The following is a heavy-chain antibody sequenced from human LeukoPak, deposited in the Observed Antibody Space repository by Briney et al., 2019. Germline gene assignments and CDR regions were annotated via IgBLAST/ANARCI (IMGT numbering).Heavy chain of an antibody. V-gene: IGHV4-39*01. CDR3: ARPVLAAEYYFDY. Sequence: PSETLSLTCTVSGGSISSSSYYWGWIRQPPGKGLEWIGSIYYSGSTYYNPSLKSRVTISVDTSKNQFSLKLSSVTAADTAVYYCARPVLAAEYYFDYWGQGTLVTVSS. J-gene: IGHJ4*02. CDR2: IYYSGST. CDR1: GGSISSSSYY. D-gene: IGHD6-13*01.